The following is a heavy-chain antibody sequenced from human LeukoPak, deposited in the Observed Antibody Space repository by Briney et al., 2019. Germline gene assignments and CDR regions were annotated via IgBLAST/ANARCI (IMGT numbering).Heavy chain of an antibody. Sequence: SETLSLTCTVYGGSFSGYYWSWIRQPPGKGLEWIGEINHSGSTNYNPSLKSRVTISVDTSKNQFSLKLSSVTDADTVVYYCARVYLYGVLMVYVPDFDYWGQGTLVTVSS. D-gene: IGHD2-8*01. J-gene: IGHJ4*02. CDR2: INHSGST. V-gene: IGHV4-34*01. CDR3: ARVYLYGVLMVYVPDFDY. CDR1: GGSFSGYY.